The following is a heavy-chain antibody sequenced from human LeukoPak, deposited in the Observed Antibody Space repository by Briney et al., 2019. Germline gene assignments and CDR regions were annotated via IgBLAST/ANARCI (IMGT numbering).Heavy chain of an antibody. V-gene: IGHV1-2*02. CDR2: INPNSGGT. CDR3: AREDYYDSSGYYLDWFDP. CDR1: GYTFTGYY. J-gene: IGHJ5*02. D-gene: IGHD3-22*01. Sequence: ASVKLSCKASGYTFTGYYMHWVRQAPGQGLEWMGWINPNSGGTNYAQKLQGRVTMTRDTSISTAYMELSRLRSDDTAVYYCAREDYYDSSGYYLDWFDPWGQGTMVTVSS.